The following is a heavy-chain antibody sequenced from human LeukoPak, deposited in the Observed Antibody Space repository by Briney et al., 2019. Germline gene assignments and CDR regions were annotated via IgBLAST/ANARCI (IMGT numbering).Heavy chain of an antibody. CDR2: FDPEDGET. V-gene: IGHV1-24*01. CDR1: GYTLTELS. D-gene: IGHD3-3*01. CDR3: AGIRFLEWSSDY. Sequence: ASVKVSCKVSGYTLTELSMHWVRQAPGKGLEWMGGFDPEDGETIYAQKFQGRVTMTEDTSTDTAYMELSSLRSEDTAVYYCAGIRFLEWSSDYWGQGTLVTVSS. J-gene: IGHJ4*02.